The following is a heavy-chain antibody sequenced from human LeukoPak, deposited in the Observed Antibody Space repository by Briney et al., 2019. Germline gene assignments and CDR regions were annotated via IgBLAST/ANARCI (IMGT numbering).Heavy chain of an antibody. J-gene: IGHJ6*02. V-gene: IGHV3-21*01. CDR2: ISSSSYM. CDR3: ARYCSGGTCYRAYGMDV. CDR1: GFTFTSYG. Sequence: GGSLRLSCAASGFTFTSYGMNWVRQAPGKGLEWFSSISSSSYMYYADSVKGRFTISRDNAKNSLYLQMNTLRAEDTAVYYCARYCSGGTCYRAYGMDVWGQGTTVTVSS. D-gene: IGHD2-15*01.